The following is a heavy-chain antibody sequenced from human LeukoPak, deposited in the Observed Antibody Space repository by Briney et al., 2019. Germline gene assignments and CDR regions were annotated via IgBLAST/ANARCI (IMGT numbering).Heavy chain of an antibody. CDR2: IYPRDGST. J-gene: IGHJ4*02. V-gene: IGHV1-46*01. CDR3: ARDQEAFDY. Sequence: ASVKASWKATGYSFTSNYIHWVRQAPGQGLEWMGMIYPRDGSTSYAQKFQGRVTVTRDTSTSTVHMELSGLRSEDTAVYYCARDQEAFDYWGQGTLVTVSS. CDR1: GYSFTSNY.